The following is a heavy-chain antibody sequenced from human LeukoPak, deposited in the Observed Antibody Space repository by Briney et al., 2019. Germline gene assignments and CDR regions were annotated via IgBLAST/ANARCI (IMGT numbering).Heavy chain of an antibody. D-gene: IGHD4-17*01. V-gene: IGHV3-7*01. CDR1: GFTFSSYW. CDR3: ARLGARQVLDY. Sequence: PGGSLRLSCAASGFTFSSYWMSWVRQAPGKGLEWVAIIKQDGGEKYYVDSVKGRFTISRDNAKNSLYLQMNSLRAEDTAVYYCARLGARQVLDYWGQGTLVTVSS. CDR2: IKQDGGEK. J-gene: IGHJ4*02.